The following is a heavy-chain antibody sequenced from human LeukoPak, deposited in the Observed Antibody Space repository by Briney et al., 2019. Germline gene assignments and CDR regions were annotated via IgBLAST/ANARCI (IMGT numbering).Heavy chain of an antibody. CDR3: VRLDSSGWYYFDY. J-gene: IGHJ4*02. Sequence: GESLKISCKGSGYSFTTYWIGWVRQMPGKGLESMGIIYPGGSDTKYNPSFQGQVAISADKSISTAYLRWSSLKTSDTAMYYCVRLDSSGWYYFDYWGQGTLVTVSS. V-gene: IGHV5-51*01. D-gene: IGHD6-19*01. CDR2: IYPGGSDT. CDR1: GYSFTTYW.